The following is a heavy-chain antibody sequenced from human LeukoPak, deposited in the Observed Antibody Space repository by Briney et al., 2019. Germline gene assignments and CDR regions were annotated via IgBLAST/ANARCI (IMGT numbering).Heavy chain of an antibody. J-gene: IGHJ4*02. Sequence: SETLSLTCTVSGGSISSSSYYWGWIRQLPGKGLEWIGSIYYSGSTYYNPSLKSRVTISVDTSKNQFSLKLSSVTAADTAVYYCARYGVTKLFDYWGQGTLVTVSS. CDR1: GGSISSSSYY. D-gene: IGHD2-8*01. CDR3: ARYGVTKLFDY. V-gene: IGHV4-39*07. CDR2: IYYSGST.